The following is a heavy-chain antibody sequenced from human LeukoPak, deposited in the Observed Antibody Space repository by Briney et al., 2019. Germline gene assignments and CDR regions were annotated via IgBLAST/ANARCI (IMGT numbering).Heavy chain of an antibody. CDR3: ARLMAARIQLSPKGWFDP. D-gene: IGHD5-18*01. CDR1: GYSFTSYW. Sequence: GESLKISCKGSGYSFTSYWIGWVRQMPGKGLEWMGIIYPGDSDTRYSPSFQGQVTISADKSISTAYLQWSSLKASDTAMYYCARLMAARIQLSPKGWFDPWGQGTLVTVSS. J-gene: IGHJ5*02. CDR2: IYPGDSDT. V-gene: IGHV5-51*01.